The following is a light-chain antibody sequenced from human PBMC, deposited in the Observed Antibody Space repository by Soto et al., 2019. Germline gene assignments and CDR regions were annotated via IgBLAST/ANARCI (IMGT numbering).Light chain of an antibody. CDR3: CSYAANLRV. J-gene: IGLJ1*01. CDR2: EGS. CDR1: SSDVGSYNL. V-gene: IGLV2-23*01. Sequence: QSVLTQPASVSGSPGQSITISCTGTSSDVGSYNLVSWYQQHPGKAPKLMIYEGSKRPSGVSNRFSGSKSGNTASLSISGLQAEDEADYYCCSYAANLRVFGTGTKLTVL.